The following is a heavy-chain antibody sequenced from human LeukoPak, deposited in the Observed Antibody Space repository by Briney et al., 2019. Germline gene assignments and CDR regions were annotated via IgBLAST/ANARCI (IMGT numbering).Heavy chain of an antibody. CDR3: ASSYCGGDCYSGNWFDP. D-gene: IGHD2-21*02. V-gene: IGHV4-59*06. J-gene: IGHJ5*02. CDR1: GGSISSYY. CDR2: IYYSGST. Sequence: SETLSLTCTVSGGSISSYYWSWIRQPPGKGLEWIGYIYYSGSTYYNPSLKSRVTISVDTSKNQFSLKLSSVTAADTAVYYCASSYCGGDCYSGNWFDPWGQGTLVTVSS.